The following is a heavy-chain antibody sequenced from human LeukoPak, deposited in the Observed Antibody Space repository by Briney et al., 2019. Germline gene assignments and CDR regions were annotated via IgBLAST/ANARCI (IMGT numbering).Heavy chain of an antibody. CDR2: ISYDGSNK. CDR3: ARGPASYYDSSGYSHYFDY. D-gene: IGHD3-22*01. J-gene: IGHJ4*02. V-gene: IGHV3-30-3*01. Sequence: GGSLRLSCAASGFTFSNYAIFWVRQAPGRGLEWVAIISYDGSNKYYADSVKGRFTISRDKSKNTLYLQMNSLRAEDTAVYYCARGPASYYDSSGYSHYFDYWGQGTLVTVSS. CDR1: GFTFSNYA.